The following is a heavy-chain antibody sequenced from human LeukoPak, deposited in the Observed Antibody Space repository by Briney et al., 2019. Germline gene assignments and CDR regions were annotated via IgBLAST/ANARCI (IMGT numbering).Heavy chain of an antibody. CDR3: ARDKGYYYYGMDV. V-gene: IGHV4-59*01. CDR1: GGSISSYY. CDR2: IYYSGST. Sequence: PSETQSLTCTVSGGSISSYYWSWIRQPPGRGLEWIGYIYYSGSTNYNPSLKSRVTISVDTSKNQFSLKLSSVTAADTAVYYCARDKGYYYYGMDVWGQGTTVTVSS. J-gene: IGHJ6*02.